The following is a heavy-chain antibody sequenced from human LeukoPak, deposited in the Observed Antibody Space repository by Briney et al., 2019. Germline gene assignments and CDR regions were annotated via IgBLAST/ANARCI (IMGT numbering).Heavy chain of an antibody. Sequence: SETLSLTCTVSGGSIISSGYYWSWIRQPPGKGLEWIGYIYYSGSTNYNPSLKSRVTISVDTSKNQFSLKLSSVTAADTAVYCCARDSLVGYCSSTSCPQTKHYYYYGMDVWGQGTTVTVSS. CDR3: ARDSLVGYCSSTSCPQTKHYYYYGMDV. D-gene: IGHD2-2*01. J-gene: IGHJ6*02. CDR1: GGSIISSGYY. V-gene: IGHV4-61*08. CDR2: IYYSGST.